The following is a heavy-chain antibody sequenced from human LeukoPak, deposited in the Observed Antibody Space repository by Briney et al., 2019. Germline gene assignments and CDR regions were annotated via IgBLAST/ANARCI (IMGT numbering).Heavy chain of an antibody. CDR1: GFTFSIYD. CDR2: INSVGGT. J-gene: IGHJ4*02. CDR3: ARDDYGNPTRESFDS. D-gene: IGHD4-11*01. Sequence: GGSLRLSCAASGFTFSIYDMNWVRQAPGKGLEWVSYINSVGGTTYADSVKGRFTISRDDAKNSLYLQMNSLRAEDTAVYYCARDDYGNPTRESFDSWGQGTLVTVSS. V-gene: IGHV3-48*04.